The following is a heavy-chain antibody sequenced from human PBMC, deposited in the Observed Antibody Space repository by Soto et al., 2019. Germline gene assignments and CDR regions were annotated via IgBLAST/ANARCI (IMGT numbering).Heavy chain of an antibody. D-gene: IGHD3-10*01. CDR2: INPSGGST. CDR1: GSTFTRYY. V-gene: IGHV1-46*01. Sequence: SVKVSCKASGSTFTRYYMHWVRQAPGQGLEWMGIINPSGGSTSYAQKFQGRVTMTRDTSTSTVYMELSSLRSEDTAVYYCARGAGDTGVTENTFDYWGQGSRVAVSS. J-gene: IGHJ4*02. CDR3: ARGAGDTGVTENTFDY.